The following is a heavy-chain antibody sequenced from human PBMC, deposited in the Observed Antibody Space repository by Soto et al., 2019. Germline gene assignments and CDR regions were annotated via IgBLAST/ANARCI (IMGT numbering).Heavy chain of an antibody. CDR3: AKDAPHVLRFLEWLPRYFDL. Sequence: EVQLLESGGGLVQPGGSLRLSCAASGFTFSSYAMSWVRQAPGKGLEWVSAISGSGGSTYYADSVKGRFTISRDNSKNTLYLQMNSLRAEDTAVYYCAKDAPHVLRFLEWLPRYFDLWGRGTLVTVSS. V-gene: IGHV3-23*01. D-gene: IGHD3-3*01. CDR2: ISGSGGST. CDR1: GFTFSSYA. J-gene: IGHJ2*01.